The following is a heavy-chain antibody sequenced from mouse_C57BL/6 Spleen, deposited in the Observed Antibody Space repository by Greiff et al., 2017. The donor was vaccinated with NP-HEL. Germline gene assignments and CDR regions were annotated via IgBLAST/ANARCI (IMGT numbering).Heavy chain of an antibody. CDR3: ARNAYYSNPMDY. D-gene: IGHD2-5*01. CDR1: GFTFSDYG. CDR2: ISSGSSTI. J-gene: IGHJ4*01. V-gene: IGHV5-17*01. Sequence: EVQLQESGGGLVKPGGSLKLSCAASGFTFSDYGMHWVRQAPEKGLEWVAYISSGSSTIYYADTVKGRFTISRDNAKNTLFLQMTSLRSEDTAMYYCARNAYYSNPMDYWGQGTSVTVSS.